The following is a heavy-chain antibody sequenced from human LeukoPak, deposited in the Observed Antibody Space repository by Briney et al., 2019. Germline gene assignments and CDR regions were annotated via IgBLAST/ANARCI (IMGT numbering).Heavy chain of an antibody. CDR3: TRAYSYYPY. D-gene: IGHD3-10*01. CDR1: GFTFSDFW. Sequence: PGGSLRLSCAPSGFTFSDFWMTWVRQAPGKGLEWVANIKQDGSEKYYVDSVMGRFTISRDNAKNSLFLQMSSLRVEDTAVYYCTRAYSYYPYWGQGTLVSVSS. CDR2: IKQDGSEK. V-gene: IGHV3-7*01. J-gene: IGHJ4*02.